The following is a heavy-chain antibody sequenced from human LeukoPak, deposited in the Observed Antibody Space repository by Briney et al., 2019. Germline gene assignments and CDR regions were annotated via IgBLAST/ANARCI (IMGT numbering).Heavy chain of an antibody. D-gene: IGHD6-19*01. J-gene: IGHJ5*02. CDR3: ARGPPGIAVATLGFDP. V-gene: IGHV4-59*08. CDR2: IYYSGST. Sequence: TSETLSLTCTVSGGSISSYYWSWIRQPPGKGLEWIGYIYYSGSTNYSPSLKSRVTISVDTSKNQFSLKLSSVTAADTAVYYCARGPPGIAVATLGFDPWGQGTLVTVSS. CDR1: GGSISSYY.